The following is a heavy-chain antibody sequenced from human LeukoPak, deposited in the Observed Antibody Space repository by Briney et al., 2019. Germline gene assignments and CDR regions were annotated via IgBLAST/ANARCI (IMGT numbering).Heavy chain of an antibody. CDR1: GFTFSSYW. Sequence: GGSLRLSCAASGFTFSSYWMSWVRQAPGKGLEWVSAISGSGGTTYYADSVKGRFTISRDNSKNTLYLQMNSLRPEDTAIYYCAKNRVLTGNWGQGTLVTVSS. CDR2: ISGSGGTT. V-gene: IGHV3-23*01. CDR3: AKNRVLTGN. D-gene: IGHD3-9*01. J-gene: IGHJ4*02.